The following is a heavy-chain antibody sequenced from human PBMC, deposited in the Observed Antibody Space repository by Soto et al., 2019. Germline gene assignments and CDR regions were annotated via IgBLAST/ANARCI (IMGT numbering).Heavy chain of an antibody. D-gene: IGHD6-6*01. V-gene: IGHV4-30-4*01. CDR3: ARESGVVDYTSSSHAFDI. CDR1: GGSISSGDYY. CDR2: IYYSGII. J-gene: IGHJ3*02. Sequence: QVQLQESGPGLVKPSQTLSVTCSVSGGSISSGDYYWSWIRQPPGKGLEWIAYIYYSGIIYYNPTLKSRVTMSRDTSKNQLFLKLDSVTAADTAVYYCARESGVVDYTSSSHAFDIWGQCRIVTVSS.